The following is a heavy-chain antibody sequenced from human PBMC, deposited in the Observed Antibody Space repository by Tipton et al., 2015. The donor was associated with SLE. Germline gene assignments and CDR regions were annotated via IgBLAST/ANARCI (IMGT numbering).Heavy chain of an antibody. CDR3: ARDVAPGTTVTTQEDY. V-gene: IGHV4-34*01. J-gene: IGHJ4*02. Sequence: TLSLTCAVYGGSFSGYYWSWIRQPPGKGLGWIGSIYHSGSTYYNPSLKSRVTISVDTSKNQFSLKLSSVTAADTAVYYCARDVAPGTTVTTQEDYWGQGTLVTVSS. D-gene: IGHD4-17*01. CDR2: IYHSGST. CDR1: GGSFSGYY.